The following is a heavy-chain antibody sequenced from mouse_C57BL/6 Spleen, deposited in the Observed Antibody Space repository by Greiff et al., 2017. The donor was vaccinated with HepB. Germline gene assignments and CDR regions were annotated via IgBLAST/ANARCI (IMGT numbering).Heavy chain of an antibody. CDR3: ARDLTGTDYFDY. CDR1: GFTFSSYA. CDR2: ISDGGSYT. J-gene: IGHJ2*01. D-gene: IGHD4-1*01. V-gene: IGHV5-4*01. Sequence: EVKVVESGGGLVKPGGSLKLSCAASGFTFSSYAMSWVRQTPEKRLEWVATISDGGSYTNYPDNVKGRFTISRDNAKNNLYLQMSHLKSEDTAMYYCARDLTGTDYFDYWGQGTTLTVSS.